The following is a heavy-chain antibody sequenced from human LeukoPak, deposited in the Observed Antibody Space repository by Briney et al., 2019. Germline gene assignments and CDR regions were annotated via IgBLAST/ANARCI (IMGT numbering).Heavy chain of an antibody. D-gene: IGHD6-13*01. CDR2: LYYTGST. V-gene: IGHV4-39*01. CDR3: ASVYSLYDN. CDR1: GVSISSRYY. Sequence: SETLSLTCSVSGVSISSRYYWGWIRQSPGKGLEWIGGLYYTGSTYYNPSLKSRITISVDTSKNQFSLKLTSVTAADTAVYYCASVYSLYDNWGQGILVIVSS. J-gene: IGHJ4*02.